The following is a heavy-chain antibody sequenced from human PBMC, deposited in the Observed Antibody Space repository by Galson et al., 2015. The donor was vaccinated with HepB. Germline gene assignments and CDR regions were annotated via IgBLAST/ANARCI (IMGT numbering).Heavy chain of an antibody. CDR1: VDSISDYY. V-gene: IGHV4-59*01. CDR3: ARGYFGDWSGRYFDL. Sequence: SETLSLTCNVSVDSISDYYWSWIRQPPGKGLEWIGYFYNSGSTNYHPSLKSRVTISVHTSKNQAPLKLSSVTAADTALYYCARGYFGDWSGRYFDLWGRGTLVTVSS. J-gene: IGHJ2*01. CDR2: FYNSGST. D-gene: IGHD2-21*01.